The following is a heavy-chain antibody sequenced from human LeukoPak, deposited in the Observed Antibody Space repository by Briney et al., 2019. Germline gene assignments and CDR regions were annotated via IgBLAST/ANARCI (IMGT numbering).Heavy chain of an antibody. CDR3: ARGGYQLLVYYYYMDV. CDR2: INHSGST. D-gene: IGHD2-2*01. Sequence: PGGSLRLSCAASGFTFSSYAMSWVRQAPGKGLEWIGEINHSGSTNYNPSLKSRVTISVDTSKNQFSLKLSSVTAADTAVYYCARGGYQLLVYYYYMDVWGKGTTVTVSS. CDR1: GFTFSSYA. V-gene: IGHV4-34*01. J-gene: IGHJ6*03.